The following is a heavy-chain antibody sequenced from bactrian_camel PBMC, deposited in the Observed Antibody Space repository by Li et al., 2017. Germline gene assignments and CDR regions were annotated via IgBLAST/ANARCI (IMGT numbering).Heavy chain of an antibody. CDR3: AADPRGSGY. Sequence: HVQLVESGGGSVQAGGSLTLSCAGSGFRYSVCSMGWYRQAPGKERVVVSTIRSDGITSYADSVKGRFTMFRDNAKNMLYLQMNSLKTEDTAVYHCAADPRGSGYWGQGTQVTVS. D-gene: IGHD3*01. J-gene: IGHJ4*01. CDR1: GFRYSVCS. V-gene: IGHV3S55*01. CDR2: IRSDGIT.